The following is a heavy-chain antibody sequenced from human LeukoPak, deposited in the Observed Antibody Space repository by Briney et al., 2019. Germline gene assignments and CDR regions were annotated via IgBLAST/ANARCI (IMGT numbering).Heavy chain of an antibody. J-gene: IGHJ6*02. Sequence: SETLSLTCTVSGGSISSSSYYWGWIRQPPGKGLEWIGSIYYSGSTYYNPSLKSRVTISVDTSKNQFSLKLSSVTAADTAVYYCARDGLLYYDYYYGMDVWGQGTTVTVSS. CDR1: GGSISSSSYY. CDR3: ARDGLLYYDYYYGMDV. V-gene: IGHV4-39*07. CDR2: IYYSGST.